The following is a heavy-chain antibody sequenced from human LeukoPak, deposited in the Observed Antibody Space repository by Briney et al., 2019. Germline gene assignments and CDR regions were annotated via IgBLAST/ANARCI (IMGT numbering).Heavy chain of an antibody. CDR1: GFTVSSNY. Sequence: GGSLRLSCAASGFTVSSNYMSWVRQAPGKGLEWVSVIYSGGSTYYADSVKGRFTISRDNSKNTLYLQMNSLRAEDTAVYYCARVTYTAMVFYGMDVWGQGTTVTVSS. CDR2: IYSGGST. J-gene: IGHJ6*02. V-gene: IGHV3-53*01. D-gene: IGHD5-18*01. CDR3: ARVTYTAMVFYGMDV.